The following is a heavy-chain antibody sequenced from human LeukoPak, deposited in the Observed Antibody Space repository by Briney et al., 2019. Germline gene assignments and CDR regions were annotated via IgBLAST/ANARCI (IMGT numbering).Heavy chain of an antibody. Sequence: PSETLSLTCAVYGGSFSGYYWSWIRQPPGKGLEWIGEINHSGSTNYNPSLKSRVTISVGTSKNQFSLKLSSVTAADTAVYYCARAAPMYSSSWSLDYWGQGTLVTVSS. CDR2: INHSGST. CDR1: GGSFSGYY. J-gene: IGHJ4*02. D-gene: IGHD6-13*01. V-gene: IGHV4-34*01. CDR3: ARAAPMYSSSWSLDY.